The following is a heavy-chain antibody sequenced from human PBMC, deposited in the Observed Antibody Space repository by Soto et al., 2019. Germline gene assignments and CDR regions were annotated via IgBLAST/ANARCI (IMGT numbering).Heavy chain of an antibody. CDR1: GYTFTSYG. V-gene: IGHV1-18*01. Sequence: QVQLEQSGAEVKKPGASVKVSCKASGYTFTSYGISWVRQAPGQGLEWMGRISAYNGNTNDAQKLHGRATMTTATSTSTAYMELRSLRADAAAVYCSARVVGALGHWFDPWGQGTLVTVSS. CDR2: ISAYNGNT. D-gene: IGHD1-26*01. CDR3: ARVVGALGHWFDP. J-gene: IGHJ5*02.